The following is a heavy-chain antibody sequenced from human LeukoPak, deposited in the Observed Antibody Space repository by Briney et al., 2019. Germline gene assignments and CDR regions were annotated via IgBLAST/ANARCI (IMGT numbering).Heavy chain of an antibody. V-gene: IGHV3-48*01. CDR3: ARDYKYAFDN. D-gene: IGHD5-24*01. Sequence: GGSLRLSCAASGFTFSDCMNWVRQAPGKGLEWISYIGIDSGNTNYADSVKGRFTISGDKAKNSLYLQMNSLRVEDTAVYYCARDYKYAFDNWGQEPWSPSPQ. J-gene: IGHJ4*01. CDR1: GFTFSDC. CDR2: IGIDSGNT.